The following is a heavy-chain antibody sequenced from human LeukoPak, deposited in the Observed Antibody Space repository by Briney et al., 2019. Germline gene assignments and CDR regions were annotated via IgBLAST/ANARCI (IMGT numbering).Heavy chain of an antibody. CDR1: GFTFSSYA. CDR3: AKDTRYTNLASYYYGMDV. V-gene: IGHV3-30*04. D-gene: IGHD3-9*01. Sequence: GGSLRLSCAASGFTFSSYAMYWVRQAPGKGLEWVAVISYDGSNKYYADSVKGRFTISRDNSKNTLYLQMNSLRAEDTAVYYCAKDTRYTNLASYYYGMDVWGQGTTVTVS. J-gene: IGHJ6*02. CDR2: ISYDGSNK.